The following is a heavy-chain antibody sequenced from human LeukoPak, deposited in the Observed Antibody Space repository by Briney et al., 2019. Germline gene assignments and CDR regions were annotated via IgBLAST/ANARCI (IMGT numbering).Heavy chain of an antibody. CDR1: GYTFTSYG. Sequence: ASVKVSCKASGYTFTSYGISWVRQAPGQGLEWMGWISAYNGNTNYAQKLQGRVTMTTDTSTSTAYMELSSLRSEDTAVYYCARIYCNSASCYTLIRGVGAFSYYYGMDVWGQGTTVTVSS. CDR2: ISAYNGNT. V-gene: IGHV1-18*01. D-gene: IGHD2-2*02. J-gene: IGHJ6*02. CDR3: ARIYCNSASCYTLIRGVGAFSYYYGMDV.